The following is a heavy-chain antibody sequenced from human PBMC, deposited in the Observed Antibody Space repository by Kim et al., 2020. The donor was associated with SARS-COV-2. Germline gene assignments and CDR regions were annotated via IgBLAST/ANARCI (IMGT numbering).Heavy chain of an antibody. J-gene: IGHJ6*02. Sequence: GGSLRLSCTASRLTFSSYWMNWVRQAPGKGLEWVANINQEGSEKYYVESVKGRFTISRDNAKNSLYLQMNNLGAEDTAVYYCASCLRYNSSLFDYRYYYGMEVWGQGTTVTVSS. CDR2: INQEGSEK. CDR3: ASCLRYNSSLFDYRYYYGMEV. V-gene: IGHV3-7*01. CDR1: RLTFSSYW. D-gene: IGHD6-19*01.